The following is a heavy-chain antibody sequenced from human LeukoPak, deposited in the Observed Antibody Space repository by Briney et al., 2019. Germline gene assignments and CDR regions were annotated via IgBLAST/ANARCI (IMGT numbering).Heavy chain of an antibody. D-gene: IGHD1-26*01. CDR2: FDPEDGET. J-gene: IGHJ4*02. CDR1: GYTLTELS. Sequence: ASVKVSCKVSGYTLTELSMHWVRQAPGKGLEWMGGFDPEDGETIYAQKFRGRVTMTEDTSTDTAYMELSSLRSEDTAVYYCATEIIVGASFDYWGQGTLVTVSS. V-gene: IGHV1-24*01. CDR3: ATEIIVGASFDY.